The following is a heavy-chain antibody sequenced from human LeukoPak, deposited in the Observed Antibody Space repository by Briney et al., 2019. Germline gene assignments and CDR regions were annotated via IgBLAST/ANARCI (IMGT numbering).Heavy chain of an antibody. D-gene: IGHD6-19*01. V-gene: IGHV4-61*01. CDR1: GGSISSGSYY. CDR2: IYYSGST. J-gene: IGHJ3*02. CDR3: ARTSYSSGWYHAFDI. Sequence: SQTLSLTCTVSGGSISSGSYYWSWIRQPPGKGLEWIGYIYYSGSTNYNPSLKSRVTISVDTSKNQFSLKLSSVTAADTAVYYCARTSYSSGWYHAFDIWGQGTMVTVSS.